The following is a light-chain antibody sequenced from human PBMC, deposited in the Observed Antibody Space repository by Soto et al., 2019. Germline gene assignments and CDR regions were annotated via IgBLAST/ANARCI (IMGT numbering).Light chain of an antibody. CDR1: RSVSSS. J-gene: IGKJ4*01. V-gene: IGKV3-15*01. Sequence: EIVMTQSPVTLSVSPGERATLSCRASRSVSSSLAWYQQKPGQAPRLLIYGASTRATGIPARFTGSGSGTAFTLTISSLQSEDFAIYYCQQYDNWPPLSFGGGTKVEIK. CDR2: GAS. CDR3: QQYDNWPPLS.